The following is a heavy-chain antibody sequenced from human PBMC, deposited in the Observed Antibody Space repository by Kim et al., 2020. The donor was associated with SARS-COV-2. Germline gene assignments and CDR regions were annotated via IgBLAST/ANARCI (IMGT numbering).Heavy chain of an antibody. D-gene: IGHD6-13*01. V-gene: IGHV1-3*01. Sequence: GNTKHSQKCQGRVTITRETSASTAYMELSSLRSEDTAVYYCASNGMAATYWGQGTLVTVSS. CDR3: ASNGMAATY. J-gene: IGHJ4*02. CDR2: GNT.